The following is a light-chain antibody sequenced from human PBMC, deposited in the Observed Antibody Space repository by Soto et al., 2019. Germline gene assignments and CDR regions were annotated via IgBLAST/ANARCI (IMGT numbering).Light chain of an antibody. J-gene: IGKJ4*01. Sequence: EMVLTQSPATLSLSPEGTATRSCGGSPSGNHFLAWYQQKPGQAPRLLIYDASSRASGIPARFSGSGSGTKFTLPISSLQPEDFATYYCQQSYSTPPVTFGRGTKVDIK. CDR2: DAS. CDR1: PSGNHF. CDR3: QQSYSTPPVT. V-gene: IGKV3-11*01.